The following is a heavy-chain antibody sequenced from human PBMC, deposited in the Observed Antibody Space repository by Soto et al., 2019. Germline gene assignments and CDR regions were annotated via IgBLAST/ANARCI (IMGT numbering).Heavy chain of an antibody. Sequence: QVQLQESGPGLVKPSQTLSLTCTVSGGSINDGAYYWNWVRQHPEKGLEWIGYIRYSGNTYYNPSLKGRVTLHVETGNTQFPLMLSSVTAADTAVYYCARSNYGDYGAQPDHWGQGTPVTVSS. J-gene: IGHJ4*02. D-gene: IGHD4-17*01. CDR3: ARSNYGDYGAQPDH. V-gene: IGHV4-31*03. CDR2: IRYSGNT. CDR1: GGSINDGAYY.